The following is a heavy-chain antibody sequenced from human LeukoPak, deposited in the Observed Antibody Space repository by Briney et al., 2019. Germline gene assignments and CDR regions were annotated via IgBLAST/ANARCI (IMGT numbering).Heavy chain of an antibody. Sequence: GGSLRLSCAASGFTLSSYAMSWVRQAPGKGLEWVSAISGSGGSTYYADSVKGRFTISRDNSKNTLYLQMNSLRAEDTAVYYCAKSFFWSGYYLLTYFDYWGQGTLVTVSS. D-gene: IGHD3-3*01. CDR3: AKSFFWSGYYLLTYFDY. CDR2: ISGSGGST. CDR1: GFTLSSYA. V-gene: IGHV3-23*01. J-gene: IGHJ4*02.